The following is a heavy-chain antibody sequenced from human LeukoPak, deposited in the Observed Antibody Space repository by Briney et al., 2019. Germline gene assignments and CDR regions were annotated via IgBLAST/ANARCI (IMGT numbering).Heavy chain of an antibody. V-gene: IGHV1-69*05. J-gene: IGHJ3*02. CDR2: IIPIFGTA. Sequence: ASVKVSCKASGGTFSSYAISWVRQAPGQGLEWMGGIIPIFGTANYAQKFQGRVTITTDESTSTAYMELSSLRSEDTAVYYCARETLDSSGYYYGGAFDIWGQGTMVTVSS. CDR1: GGTFSSYA. CDR3: ARETLDSSGYYYGGAFDI. D-gene: IGHD3-22*01.